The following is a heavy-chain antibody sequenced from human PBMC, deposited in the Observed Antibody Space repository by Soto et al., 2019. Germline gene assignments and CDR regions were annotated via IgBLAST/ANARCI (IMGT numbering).Heavy chain of an antibody. CDR1: GFPVSYGYY. CDR3: ARQYCSSVSCYNDY. D-gene: IGHD2-2*01. V-gene: IGHV4-38-2*01. Sequence: SETLSLTCGVSGFPVSYGYYWGWIRQPPGKGLEWLGSIYQSGKTYYNPSLKSRLTLSMDTSRNEFSLRLRSVTAADTAVYFCARQYCSSVSCYNDYWGPGGLVTVSS. CDR2: IYQSGKT. J-gene: IGHJ4*02.